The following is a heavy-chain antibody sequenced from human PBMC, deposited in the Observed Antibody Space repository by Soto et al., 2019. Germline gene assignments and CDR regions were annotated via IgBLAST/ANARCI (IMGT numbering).Heavy chain of an antibody. J-gene: IGHJ3*02. CDR2: ISYDGSNK. CDR1: GFTFSSYA. D-gene: IGHD5-18*01. Sequence: QVQLVESGGGVVQPGRSLRLSCAASGFTFSSYAMHWVRQAPGKGLEWVAVISYDGSNKYYADSVKGRFTISRDNSKNTLYLQMNSLRAEDTAVYYCARDSIQLWYAHSNDAFDIWGQGTMVTVSS. V-gene: IGHV3-30-3*01. CDR3: ARDSIQLWYAHSNDAFDI.